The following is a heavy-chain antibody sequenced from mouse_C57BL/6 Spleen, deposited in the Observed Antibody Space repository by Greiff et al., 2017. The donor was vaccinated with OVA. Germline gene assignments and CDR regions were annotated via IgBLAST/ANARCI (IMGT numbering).Heavy chain of an antibody. V-gene: IGHV1-82*01. D-gene: IGHD5-5*01. CDR3: ARLSYLGGYFDV. CDR1: GYAFSSSW. CDR2: IYPGDGDT. J-gene: IGHJ1*03. Sequence: QVQLQQSGPELVKPGASVKISCKASGYAFSSSWMNWVKQRPGKGLEWIGRIYPGDGDTNYNGKLKGKATLTAAKSSSTAYMQLSILTSEDSAVYFCARLSYLGGYFDVWGTGTTVTVSS.